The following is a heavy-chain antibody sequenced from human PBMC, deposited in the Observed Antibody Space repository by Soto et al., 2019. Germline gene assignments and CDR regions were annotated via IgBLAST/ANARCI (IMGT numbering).Heavy chain of an antibody. CDR1: GFSLNTAEVG. J-gene: IGHJ4*02. Sequence: QITLKESGPALVKPTQTLTLTCSFSGFSLNTAEVGVGWFRQPPGKALEWLALIYWDDDKRYSPSLKSRLPFTKHTSKDHVVLTLTAMDPVNIALYFCGHRRYCTRATCHFDDWGQGTLATVSS. V-gene: IGHV2-5*02. CDR3: GHRRYCTRATCHFDD. CDR2: IYWDDDK. D-gene: IGHD2-8*01.